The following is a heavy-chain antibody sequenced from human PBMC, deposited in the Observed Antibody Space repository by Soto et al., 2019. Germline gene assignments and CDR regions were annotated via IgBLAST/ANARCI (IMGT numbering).Heavy chain of an antibody. CDR3: VRGGRLYWYFDL. D-gene: IGHD1-26*01. CDR1: GYTFTNYA. Sequence: QVQLVQSGAEVKKPGALVKVSCKASGYTFTNYAMHWVRQAPGQRLEWMGWINAGNGNTKYSQKFQGRVTITRDTSASTAYMEMSSLRSEDTAVYYCVRGGRLYWYFDLWGRGTLVTVSS. J-gene: IGHJ2*01. V-gene: IGHV1-3*01. CDR2: INAGNGNT.